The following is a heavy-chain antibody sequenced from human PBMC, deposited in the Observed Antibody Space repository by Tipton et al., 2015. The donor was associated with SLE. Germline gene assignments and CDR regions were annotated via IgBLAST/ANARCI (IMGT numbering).Heavy chain of an antibody. CDR3: ARHRDSGDYYFDV. Sequence: TLSLTCTVSGDSIRSSPYYWGWIRQPPGKGLEWIGSIYYTGSTYYNPPLRSRLSISVDTSENQFSLKLSSVTAADTAVYYCARHRDSGDYYFDVWGQGTLVTVSS. CDR1: GDSIRSSPYY. CDR2: IYYTGST. V-gene: IGHV4-39*01. D-gene: IGHD1-26*01. J-gene: IGHJ4*02.